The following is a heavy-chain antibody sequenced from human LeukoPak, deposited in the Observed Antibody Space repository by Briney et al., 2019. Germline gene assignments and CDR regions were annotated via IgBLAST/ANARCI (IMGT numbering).Heavy chain of an antibody. J-gene: IGHJ4*02. CDR1: GGSISSGGYY. CDR3: AREERGYCSSTSCYSKYNY. D-gene: IGHD2-2*01. CDR2: IYHSGST. V-gene: IGHV4-30-2*01. Sequence: SEALSLTCTVSGGSISSGGYYWSWIRQPPGKGLEWIGYIYHSGSTYYNPSLKSRVTISVDRSKNQFSLKLSSVTAADTAVYYCAREERGYCSSTSCYSKYNYWGREPLVTVSS.